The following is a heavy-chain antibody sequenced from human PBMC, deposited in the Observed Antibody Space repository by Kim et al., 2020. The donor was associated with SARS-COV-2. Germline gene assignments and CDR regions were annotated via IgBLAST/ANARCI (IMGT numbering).Heavy chain of an antibody. CDR2: IYYKGST. V-gene: IGHV4-59*08. CDR1: GGSISSYY. J-gene: IGHJ4*02. D-gene: IGHD1-1*01. CDR3: ARRRHLDPDLHYFDY. Sequence: SETLSLTCTVSGGSISSYYWSWIRQPPGKGLEWIGYIYYKGSTNYNPSLKSRVTISVDSSKNQFSLSLRSVTAADTAVYYCARRRHLDPDLHYFDYWGQGTLVTVSS.